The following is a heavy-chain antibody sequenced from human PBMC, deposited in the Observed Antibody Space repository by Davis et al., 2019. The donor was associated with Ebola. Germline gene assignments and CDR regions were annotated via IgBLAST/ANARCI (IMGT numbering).Heavy chain of an antibody. CDR2: INPNSGGT. CDR3: AMSPILDGSGSYYADY. J-gene: IGHJ4*02. CDR1: GYTFTGYY. V-gene: IGHV1-2*06. D-gene: IGHD3-10*01. Sequence: ASVKVSCKASGYTFTGYYMHWVRQAPGQGLEWMGRINPNSGGTNYAQKFQGRVTMTRDTSISTAYMELSRLRSDDTAVYYCAMSPILDGSGSYYADYWGQGTLVTVSS.